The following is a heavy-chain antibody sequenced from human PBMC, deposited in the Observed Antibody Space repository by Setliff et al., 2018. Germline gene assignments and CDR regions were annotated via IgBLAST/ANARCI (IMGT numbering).Heavy chain of an antibody. Sequence: PSETLSLTCSVSGGSISSGGFYWSWIRQSAGRGLEWIGHFHTGGATDYNLSLRSRVTISVDTSKNQFSLKLSSVTAADTAVYYCARTGTYRYFDYWGQGTLVTVSS. J-gene: IGHJ4*02. D-gene: IGHD1-1*01. CDR2: FHTGGAT. CDR1: GGSISSGGFY. CDR3: ARTGTYRYFDY. V-gene: IGHV4-61*09.